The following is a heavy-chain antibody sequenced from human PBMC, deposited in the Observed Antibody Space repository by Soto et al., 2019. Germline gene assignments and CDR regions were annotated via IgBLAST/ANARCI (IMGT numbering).Heavy chain of an antibody. CDR1: GFTFDDYA. D-gene: IGHD6-19*01. CDR2: ISWNSGSI. Sequence: EVQLVESGGGLVQPGRSLRLSCAASGFTFDDYAMHWVRQAPGKGLEWVSGISWNSGSIGYADSVKGRFTTSRDNAKNALYLQMNSLRAEDTALYYCAKVPPGYSSGWYSKWGQGTLVTVSS. V-gene: IGHV3-9*01. CDR3: AKVPPGYSSGWYSK. J-gene: IGHJ4*02.